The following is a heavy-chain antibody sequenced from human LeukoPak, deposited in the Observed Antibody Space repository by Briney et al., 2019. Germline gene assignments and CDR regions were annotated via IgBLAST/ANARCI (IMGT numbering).Heavy chain of an antibody. CDR1: GFTFSDYA. V-gene: IGHV3-30-3*01. CDR2: ISYHGNTQ. CDR3: ARDGYDMSTGYYSYHFDF. D-gene: IGHD3-9*01. Sequence: PGGSLRLSCTASGFTFSDYAMHWVRQAPGKGLEWLTVISYHGNTQYYADSVKGRFTISRDNSKKTLYLQMNSLRVDDTAVFYCARDGYDMSTGYYSYHFDFWGRGTLVTVSS. J-gene: IGHJ4*02.